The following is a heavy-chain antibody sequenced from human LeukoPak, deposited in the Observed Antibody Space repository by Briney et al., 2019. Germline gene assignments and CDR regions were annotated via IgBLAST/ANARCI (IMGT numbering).Heavy chain of an antibody. D-gene: IGHD3-9*01. CDR2: INPNSGGT. CDR1: GYTFTGYY. Sequence: ASVKVSCKASGYTFTGYYMHWVRQAPGQGLEWMGWINPNSGGTNYAQKFQGRVTMTRDTSISTAYMELSRLRSDDTAVYYCARGPSDYDILTGSYFLRSYYFVYWGQGTLVTVSS. V-gene: IGHV1-2*02. J-gene: IGHJ4*02. CDR3: ARGPSDYDILTGSYFLRSYYFVY.